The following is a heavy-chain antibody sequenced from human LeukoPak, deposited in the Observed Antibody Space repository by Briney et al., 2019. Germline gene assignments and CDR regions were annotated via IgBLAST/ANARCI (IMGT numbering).Heavy chain of an antibody. CDR1: GGSISSSNW. V-gene: IGHV4-4*02. J-gene: IGHJ4*02. CDR2: IYHSGST. Sequence: SETLSLTCAVSGGSISSSNWWSWVRQPPGKGLEWIGEIYHSGSTNYNPSLKSRVTISVDKSKNQFSLKLSSVTAADTAVYFCAREVGPIPYLVPTIDEFDYWGQGTLVTVSS. CDR3: AREVGPIPYLVPTIDEFDY. D-gene: IGHD1-14*01.